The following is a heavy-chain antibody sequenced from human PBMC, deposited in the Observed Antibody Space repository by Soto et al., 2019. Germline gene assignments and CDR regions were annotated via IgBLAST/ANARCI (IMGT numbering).Heavy chain of an antibody. Sequence: GGSLRLSCAASGFTFSSYWMHWVRQAPGKGLVWVSGTNTDGTSTRYADSVRGRFTISRDNAKNTLYLQMNSLRAEDTAVHYCARPYGDPSYWGQGTLVTVSS. V-gene: IGHV3-74*01. J-gene: IGHJ4*02. CDR3: ARPYGDPSY. D-gene: IGHD4-17*01. CDR1: GFTFSSYW. CDR2: TNTDGTST.